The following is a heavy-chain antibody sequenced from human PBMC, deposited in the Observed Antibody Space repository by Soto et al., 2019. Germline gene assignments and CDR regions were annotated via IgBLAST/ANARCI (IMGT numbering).Heavy chain of an antibody. J-gene: IGHJ5*02. V-gene: IGHV2-5*02. CDR2: IYWDDDK. D-gene: IGHD3-16*01. CDR1: GFSLTTRGVG. CDR3: AHIPNYYQYDWFDP. Sequence: QITLKESGPTLVKPTQTLTLTCTFSGFSLTTRGVGVGWIRQPPGKALECLALIYWDDDKRYSPSLQSRLSITKDTSKNQVVLTMTNVDPVDTATYYCAHIPNYYQYDWFDPWGQGTLLSVSS.